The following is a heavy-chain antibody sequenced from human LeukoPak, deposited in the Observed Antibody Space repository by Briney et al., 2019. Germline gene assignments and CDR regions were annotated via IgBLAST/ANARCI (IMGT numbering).Heavy chain of an antibody. Sequence: GGSLRLSPAASVFTFSSYSMKSVRQAPGKGVESVSSISSSSIYIYYADSVKRRFTISRDNAKNSLYLQMNSLRAEDTAVYYCARESLGAFDIWGQGTMVTVSS. V-gene: IGHV3-21*01. CDR1: VFTFSSYS. CDR3: ARESLGAFDI. CDR2: ISSSSIYI. J-gene: IGHJ3*02.